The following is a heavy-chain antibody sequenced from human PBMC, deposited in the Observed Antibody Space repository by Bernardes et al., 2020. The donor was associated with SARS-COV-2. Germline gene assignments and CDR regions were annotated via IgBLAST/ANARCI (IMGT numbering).Heavy chain of an antibody. CDR3: ARVGGPGTSDY. D-gene: IGHD1-1*01. J-gene: IGHJ4*02. V-gene: IGHV3-7*01. Sequence: GSLRLSCAASGFTFSNYWMSWVRQAPGKGLEGVANINEDGSDKYYVDSVKGRFTISRDNAKNTLYLQMNSLRDEDTAVYYCARVGGPGTSDYWGQGILVTVSS. CDR1: GFTFSNYW. CDR2: INEDGSDK.